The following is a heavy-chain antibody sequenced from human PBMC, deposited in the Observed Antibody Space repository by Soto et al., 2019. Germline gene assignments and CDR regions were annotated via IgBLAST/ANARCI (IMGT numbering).Heavy chain of an antibody. CDR1: GRSISSGSYY. CDR2: IHYLGIT. CDR3: ARDSSSWYFDYYYYYGMDV. Sequence: SDKLYLNCTVSGRSISSGSYYWGWISQPPGKGLECIGTIHYLGITYYYPSLNSRVTISVDTSKYQFSLKLSSVTAADTAVYYCARDSSSWYFDYYYYYGMDVWGQGTTVS. D-gene: IGHD6-13*01. J-gene: IGHJ6*02. V-gene: IGHV4-39*02.